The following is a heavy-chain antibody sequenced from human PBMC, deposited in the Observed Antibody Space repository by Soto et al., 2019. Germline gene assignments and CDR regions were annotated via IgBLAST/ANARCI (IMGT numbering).Heavy chain of an antibody. CDR1: GGSISSGDYY. CDR3: ARVEGLGVAATDFDY. V-gene: IGHV4-30-4*01. J-gene: IGHJ4*02. CDR2: IYYSGST. Sequence: QVQLQESGPGLVKPSQTLSLTCTVSGGSISSGDYYWSWIHQPPGKGLEWIGYIYYSGSTYYNPSLKSRVTISVDTSKNQFSLKLSSVTAADTAVYYCARVEGLGVAATDFDYWGQGTLVTVSS. D-gene: IGHD2-15*01.